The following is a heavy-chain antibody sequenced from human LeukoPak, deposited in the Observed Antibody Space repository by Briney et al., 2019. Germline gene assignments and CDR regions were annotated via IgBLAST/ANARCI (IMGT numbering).Heavy chain of an antibody. V-gene: IGHV3-48*01. CDR2: ISGDGNAK. J-gene: IGHJ4*02. CDR1: GFSFSSYS. D-gene: IGHD2/OR15-2a*01. CDR3: ARDYVYAFDY. Sequence: GGSLRLSCAASGFSFSSYSINWVRQAPGKGLAWVSYISGDGNAKHYTDSVKGRFTISRDNAMQALYLQMNSLRAEDTAVYFCARDYVYAFDYWGQGTLVTVSS.